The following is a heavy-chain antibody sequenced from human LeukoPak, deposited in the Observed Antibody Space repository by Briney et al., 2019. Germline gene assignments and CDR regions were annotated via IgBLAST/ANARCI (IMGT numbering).Heavy chain of an antibody. CDR3: AKEMGSHYDYYQYHGMDV. CDR1: GFTFSSYA. J-gene: IGHJ6*02. V-gene: IGHV3-30-3*01. CDR2: ISYDGSHK. D-gene: IGHD3-10*01. Sequence: PTGRSLRLSCAASGFTFSSYAIHWARQAPGKGLEWVAVISYDGSHKYYADSVKGRFTISRDDSKNTLHLQMNSLRAEDTAVYYCAKEMGSHYDYYQYHGMDVWGQGTTVSVS.